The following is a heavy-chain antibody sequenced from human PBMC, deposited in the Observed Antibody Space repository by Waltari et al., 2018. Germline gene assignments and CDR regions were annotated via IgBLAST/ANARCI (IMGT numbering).Heavy chain of an antibody. Sequence: QVQLQQWGAGLLKPSETLSLSCTVVGGSFSGYYWTWLRQTPGKGVEWIGEISDSGGTKYTPSLKSRVTISLETSKNQFSLKLASVTAADTGMYYCARDSELGAVFDIWGQGTMVTVSS. CDR1: GGSFSGYY. J-gene: IGHJ3*02. D-gene: IGHD7-27*01. CDR3: ARDSELGAVFDI. V-gene: IGHV4-34*01. CDR2: ISDSGGT.